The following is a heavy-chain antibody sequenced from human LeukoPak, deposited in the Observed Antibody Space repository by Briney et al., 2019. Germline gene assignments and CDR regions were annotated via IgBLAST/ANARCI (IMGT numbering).Heavy chain of an antibody. V-gene: IGHV3-23*01. J-gene: IGHJ6*03. CDR1: GFTFSNYG. Sequence: PGGSLRLSCAASGFTFSNYGLSWVRQAPGKGLEWVSGITGSGGSTYYADSVKGRFTISRDNSKNTLYLQMNSLRAEDTAVYYCAKDTVKVKMISRVPHYMDVWGKGTTVTISS. D-gene: IGHD3-16*01. CDR3: AKDTVKVKMISRVPHYMDV. CDR2: ITGSGGST.